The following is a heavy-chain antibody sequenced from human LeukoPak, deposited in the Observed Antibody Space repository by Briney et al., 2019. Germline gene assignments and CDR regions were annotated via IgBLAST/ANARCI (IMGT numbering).Heavy chain of an antibody. CDR3: ARHEFASPFDS. CDR2: IYQTGNT. V-gene: IGHV4-59*08. J-gene: IGHJ4*02. CDR1: GGSITNYY. D-gene: IGHD2-21*01. Sequence: SETLSLTCTVSGGSITNYYWSWIRQPPGKGLEWITYIYQTGNTDYNPSLKSRVTISLDTSKNQFSLQLSSVTAADTAVYYCARHEFASPFDSWGQGTLVTVSS.